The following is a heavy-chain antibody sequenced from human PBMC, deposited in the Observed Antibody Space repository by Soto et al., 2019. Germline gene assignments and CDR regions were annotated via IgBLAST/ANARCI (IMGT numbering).Heavy chain of an antibody. D-gene: IGHD1-7*01. Sequence: AVGSLRLSCQASGFNFDNYGMHWVRQAPGKGLEWVAVITYDGSFQYYADSVKGRFTISRDNSKNTLSLHLNTLKPEDTAVYHCAKDRVGGTFYTPLAFWGQGTLVTVS. CDR3: AKDRVGGTFYTPLAF. CDR1: GFNFDNYG. J-gene: IGHJ4*02. CDR2: ITYDGSFQ. V-gene: IGHV3-30*18.